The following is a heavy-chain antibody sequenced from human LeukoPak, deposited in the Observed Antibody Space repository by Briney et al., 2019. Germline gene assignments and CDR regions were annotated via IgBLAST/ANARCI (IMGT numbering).Heavy chain of an antibody. D-gene: IGHD2-2*01. J-gene: IGHJ4*02. CDR2: IYYSGST. CDR1: GASIRSSRYY. V-gene: IGHV4-39*07. CDR3: ARDPSSISSDDF. Sequence: KPSETLTLTCTVSGASIRSSRYYWGWIRQPPGKGLEWIGSIYYSGSTYYNPSLKSRVTISIDMSKNQFSLRLSSVTAADTAVYYCARDPSSISSDDFWGQGTLVTVSS.